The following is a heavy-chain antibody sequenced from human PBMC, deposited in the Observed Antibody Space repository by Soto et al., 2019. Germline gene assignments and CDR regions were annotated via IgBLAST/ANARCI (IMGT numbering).Heavy chain of an antibody. J-gene: IGHJ4*02. CDR3: ARDIGFDYVN. CDR2: IKEDGSEI. D-gene: IGHD3-16*01. V-gene: IGHV3-7*01. CDR1: GFTFSSYD. Sequence: GGSLRLSCAASGFTFSSYDMNWVRQAPGKGLEWVASIKEDGSEIYYLHSVRGRFSISRDSAGNASHLTMNYLSAEDTGVYFCARDIGFDYVNWGQGTLVTVSS.